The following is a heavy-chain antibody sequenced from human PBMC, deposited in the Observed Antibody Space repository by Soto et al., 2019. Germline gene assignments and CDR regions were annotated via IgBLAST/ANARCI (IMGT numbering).Heavy chain of an antibody. CDR1: GFRFDDYN. Sequence: PGGSLRLSCAASGFRFDDYNIHWVRQAPGKGLEWVSLITWNGGNSYYADSAKGRFTISRDGTTESVSLQMTSLKREDTGLYFCARETLSYGSALDVWGQGTTVTVSS. J-gene: IGHJ6*02. V-gene: IGHV3-43*01. CDR3: ARETLSYGSALDV. CDR2: ITWNGGNS. D-gene: IGHD3-16*01.